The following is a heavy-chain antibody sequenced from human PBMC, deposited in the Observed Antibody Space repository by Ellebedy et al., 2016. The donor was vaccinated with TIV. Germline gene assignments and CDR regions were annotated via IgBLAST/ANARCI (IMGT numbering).Heavy chain of an antibody. J-gene: IGHJ5*02. V-gene: IGHV4-39*06. CDR3: ARGGAGYCSGGSCPREWFDP. CDR2: IYYSGST. D-gene: IGHD2-15*01. Sequence: MPSETLSLTCTVSGGSISSSSYYWGWIRQPPGKGLEWIGSIYYSGSTNYNPSLKSRVTISVDTSKNQFALKLSSVTAADTAVYYCARGGAGYCSGGSCPREWFDPWGQGTLVTVSS. CDR1: GGSISSSSYY.